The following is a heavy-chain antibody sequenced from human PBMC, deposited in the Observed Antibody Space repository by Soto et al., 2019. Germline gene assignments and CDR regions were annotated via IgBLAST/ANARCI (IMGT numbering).Heavy chain of an antibody. CDR1: GGSISSGGYS. D-gene: IGHD6-13*01. V-gene: IGHV4-30-2*01. CDR2: IYHSGGT. J-gene: IGHJ4*02. Sequence: PSETLSLTCAVSGGSISSGGYSWSWIRQPPGKGLEWIGYIYHSGGTYYNPSLKSRVTISVDRSKNQFSLKLSSVTAADTAVYYCAREVAAAGFYFDYWGQGTLVT. CDR3: AREVAAAGFYFDY.